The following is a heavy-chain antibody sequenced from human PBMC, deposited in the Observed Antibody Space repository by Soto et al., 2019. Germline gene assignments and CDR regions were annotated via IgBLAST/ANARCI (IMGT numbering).Heavy chain of an antibody. CDR3: AAPACAATWCSPSPNLDH. Sequence: QVQLVQSWAEVKKPEASVKVSCKTSGGTFVRHAISWVRQAPGQCPEWMGKINPLSGIPNYAQKFQDRVTFTADTASSTAYMALSSLRSDDTAVYYCAAPACAATWCSPSPNLDHWGQGTLVTVSS. CDR2: INPLSGIP. D-gene: IGHD2-2*01. J-gene: IGHJ4*02. V-gene: IGHV1-69*09. CDR1: GGTFVRHA.